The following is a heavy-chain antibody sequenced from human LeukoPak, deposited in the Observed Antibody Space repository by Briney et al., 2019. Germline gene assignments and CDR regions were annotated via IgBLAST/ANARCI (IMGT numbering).Heavy chain of an antibody. J-gene: IGHJ4*02. CDR3: ASTFYGDSPPY. CDR1: GFTVSSNY. D-gene: IGHD4-17*01. V-gene: IGHV3-66*01. CDR2: IYSGGST. Sequence: QPGGSLRLSCAASGFTVSSNYMSWVRQAPGKGLERVSVIYSGGSTYYADSVEGRFTISRDNSKNTLYLQMNSLRAEDTAVYYCASTFYGDSPPYWGQGTLVTVSS.